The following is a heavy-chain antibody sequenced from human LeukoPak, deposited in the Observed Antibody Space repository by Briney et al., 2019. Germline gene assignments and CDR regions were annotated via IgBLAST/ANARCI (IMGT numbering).Heavy chain of an antibody. CDR1: GGSISSYY. CDR2: IFYSGST. J-gene: IGHJ4*02. D-gene: IGHD1-1*01. V-gene: IGHV4-59*01. CDR3: ARQGQRRNPWYYFDY. Sequence: SETLSLTCTVSGGSISSYYWSWIRQPPGKGLEWIGYIFYSGSTNYSPSLKSRVTMSVDTSKNQFSLNLSSVTAADTAVYYCARQGQRRNPWYYFDYWGQGALVTVSS.